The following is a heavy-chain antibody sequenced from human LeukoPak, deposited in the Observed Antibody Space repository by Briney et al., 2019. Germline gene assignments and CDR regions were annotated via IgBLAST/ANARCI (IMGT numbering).Heavy chain of an antibody. D-gene: IGHD2-2*01. CDR2: ISGSGEST. V-gene: IGHV3-23*01. CDR1: GFTFSSYA. J-gene: IGHJ4*02. Sequence: GGSLRLSCAASGFTFSSYAMSWVRQAPGTGLEWVSGISGSGESTYYADSVKGRFTISRDNSKNTLYLQMNSLRAEDTAVYYCVRTRSCSSTSCYVDYWGQGTLVTVSS. CDR3: VRTRSCSSTSCYVDY.